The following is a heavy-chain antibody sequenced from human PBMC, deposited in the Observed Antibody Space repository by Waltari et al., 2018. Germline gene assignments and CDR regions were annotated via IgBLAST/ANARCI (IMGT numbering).Heavy chain of an antibody. CDR3: ARNYNY. Sequence: QAQLMQSGAAVRKPGASVKVSCQASGYTLIDFYLHWVRQGPGQGLEWVGWINPNSSYTKFAQKFQGRVSLTSDAAINTAYLELTSLRSDDTAVYYCARNYNYWGQGTPVIVSS. J-gene: IGHJ4*02. V-gene: IGHV1-2*02. CDR2: INPNSSYT. D-gene: IGHD1-7*01. CDR1: GYTLIDFY.